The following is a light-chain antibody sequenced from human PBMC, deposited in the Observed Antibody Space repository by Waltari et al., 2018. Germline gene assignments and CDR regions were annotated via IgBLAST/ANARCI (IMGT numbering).Light chain of an antibody. CDR1: SSNMRTNS. Sequence: QSVLTQPPSASGTPGQRVTISCSGSSSNMRTNSAHWYQHIPGTAPRLLIYRKEQRPSGVPDRFSGSKSGTSASLAISGLQSEDEANYYCAAWDDNLHGPVFGGGTKLTVL. V-gene: IGLV1-44*01. CDR3: AAWDDNLHGPV. CDR2: RKE. J-gene: IGLJ3*02.